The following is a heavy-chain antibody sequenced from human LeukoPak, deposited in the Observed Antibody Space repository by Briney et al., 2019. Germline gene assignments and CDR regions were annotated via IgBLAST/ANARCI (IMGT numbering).Heavy chain of an antibody. D-gene: IGHD6-13*01. CDR3: ARERSSPNDAFDI. V-gene: IGHV3-7*01. Sequence: GGSLRLSCAASGFTFSSYWMSWVRQAPGKGLEWVANIKQDGSEKYYVDSVKGRFTISRDNAKNSLYLQMNSLGAEDTAVYYCARERSSPNDAFDIWGQGTMVTVSS. CDR1: GFTFSSYW. CDR2: IKQDGSEK. J-gene: IGHJ3*02.